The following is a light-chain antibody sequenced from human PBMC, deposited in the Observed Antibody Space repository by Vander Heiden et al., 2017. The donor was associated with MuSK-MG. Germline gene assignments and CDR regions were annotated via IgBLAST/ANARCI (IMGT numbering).Light chain of an antibody. Sequence: DIQMAKSPCNLSASVGDRVNIPRRARQSISKWLAWYQQKPGQAPMLLIYESSRSDSVVPSRFSGSSSATEFTLIISIRPPDDFATYYCQGEKDYFRTFGQGTKMEIK. CDR3: QGEKDYFRT. V-gene: IGKV1-5*03. CDR2: ESS. J-gene: IGKJ2*02. CDR1: QSISKW.